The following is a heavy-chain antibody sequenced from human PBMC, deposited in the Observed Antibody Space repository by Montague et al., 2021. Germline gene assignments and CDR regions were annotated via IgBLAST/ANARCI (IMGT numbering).Heavy chain of an antibody. J-gene: IGHJ5*02. Sequence: PALVKPTQTLRLTCTFSGFSLNYSGVGVGWIRQPPGKALEWLVLIYWDDDTRYNPSLRSRLAITRDTSKNQVVLTLTNVAPVDTATYFCAHRLVAGNWFDPWGQGTLVTVSS. CDR3: AHRLVAGNWFDP. CDR2: IYWDDDT. CDR1: GFSLNYSGVG. V-gene: IGHV2-5*02.